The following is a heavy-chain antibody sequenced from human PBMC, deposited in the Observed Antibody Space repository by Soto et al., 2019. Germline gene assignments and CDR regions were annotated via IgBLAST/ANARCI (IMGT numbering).Heavy chain of an antibody. CDR1: GFTFSSYG. CDR3: ARVGGIAAAGSGYYYYGMDV. Sequence: ESGGGVVQPGRSLRLSCAASGFTFSSYGMHWVRQAPGKGLEWVAVIWYDGSNKYYADSVKGRFTISRDNSKNTLYLQMNSLRAEDTAVYYCARVGGIAAAGSGYYYYGMDVW. CDR2: IWYDGSNK. V-gene: IGHV3-33*01. J-gene: IGHJ6*01. D-gene: IGHD6-13*01.